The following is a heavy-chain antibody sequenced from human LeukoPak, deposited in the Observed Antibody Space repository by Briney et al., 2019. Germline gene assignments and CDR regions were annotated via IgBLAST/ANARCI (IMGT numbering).Heavy chain of an antibody. Sequence: GTSVKVSGKASGYTFTGYYMHWVRQAPGQGLEWMGWINPNSGGTNYAQKFQGRVTMTRDTSISTAYMELSRLRSDDTAVYYCARAITIQRWEFDPWGQGTLVTVSS. D-gene: IGHD3-3*01. CDR2: INPNSGGT. CDR1: GYTFTGYY. V-gene: IGHV1-2*02. CDR3: ARAITIQRWEFDP. J-gene: IGHJ5*02.